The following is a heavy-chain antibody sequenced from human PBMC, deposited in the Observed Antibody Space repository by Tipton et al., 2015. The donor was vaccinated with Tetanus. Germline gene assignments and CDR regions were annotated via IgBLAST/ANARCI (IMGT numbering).Heavy chain of an antibody. D-gene: IGHD2-2*01. Sequence: TLSLTCGASGGSFGGYYWSWIRQPPGKGLEWIGEISDSGGTNYNPSLKSRVTMSIDTSKKKFSLNLTSVTAADTALYFCARGSVVITSAKCLDYWGQGPQVTVSS. J-gene: IGHJ4*02. CDR3: ARGSVVITSAKCLDY. CDR1: GGSFGGYY. V-gene: IGHV4-34*01. CDR2: ISDSGGT.